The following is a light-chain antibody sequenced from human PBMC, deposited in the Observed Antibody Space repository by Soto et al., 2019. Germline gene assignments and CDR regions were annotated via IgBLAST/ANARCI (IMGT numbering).Light chain of an antibody. Sequence: QSVLTQPPSVSGAPGQRVTISCIGGSSNIGAGYDVHWYQQLPGTAPKLLIYDNINRPSGVPDRFSASRSGTSASLAITGLQTEDEADYYCQSYDSSLSAVVFGGGTKVTVL. CDR3: QSYDSSLSAVV. J-gene: IGLJ2*01. CDR2: DNI. V-gene: IGLV1-40*01. CDR1: SSNIGAGYD.